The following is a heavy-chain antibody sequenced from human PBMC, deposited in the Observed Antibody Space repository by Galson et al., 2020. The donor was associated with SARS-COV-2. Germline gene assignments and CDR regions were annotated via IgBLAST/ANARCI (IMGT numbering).Heavy chain of an antibody. J-gene: IGHJ6*02. D-gene: IGHD3-22*01. CDR2: ISYDGSNK. Sequence: GGSLRLSCAASGFTFSSYAMHWVRQAPGKGLEWVAVISYDGSNKYYADSVKGRFTISRDNSKNTLYLQMNSLRAEDTAVYYCERDISGYRYGMDVWGQGTTVTVSS. V-gene: IGHV3-30*04. CDR3: ERDISGYRYGMDV. CDR1: GFTFSSYA.